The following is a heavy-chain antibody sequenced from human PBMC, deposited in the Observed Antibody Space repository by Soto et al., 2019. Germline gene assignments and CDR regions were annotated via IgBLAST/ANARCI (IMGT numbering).Heavy chain of an antibody. CDR1: GFTFTSSA. J-gene: IGHJ5*02. Sequence: SVKVSCKASGFTFTSSAVQWVRQARGQRLEWIGWIVVGSGNTNYAQKFQERVTITRDMSTSTAYMELRSLRSDDTAVYYCARGVGSGTYYNQYNWFDPWGQGTLVTVSS. V-gene: IGHV1-58*01. D-gene: IGHD3-10*01. CDR3: ARGVGSGTYYNQYNWFDP. CDR2: IVVGSGNT.